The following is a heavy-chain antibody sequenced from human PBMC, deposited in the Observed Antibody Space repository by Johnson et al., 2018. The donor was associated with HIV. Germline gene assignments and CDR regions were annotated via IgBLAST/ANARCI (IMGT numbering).Heavy chain of an antibody. D-gene: IGHD3-10*01. V-gene: IGHV3-30-3*01. Sequence: QVQLVESGGGLVQPGGSLRLSCAASGFTFSSYDMHWVRQAPGKGLVWVAVISYDGSNKYYADSVKGRFTISRDNSKNTLYLQMNSLRAEDTAVYYCARDPPSYGSGSYFRAFDIWGQGTMVTVSS. CDR1: GFTFSSYD. CDR2: ISYDGSNK. CDR3: ARDPPSYGSGSYFRAFDI. J-gene: IGHJ3*02.